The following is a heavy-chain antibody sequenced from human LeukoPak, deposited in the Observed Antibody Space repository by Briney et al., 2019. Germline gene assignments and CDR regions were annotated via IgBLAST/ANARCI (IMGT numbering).Heavy chain of an antibody. CDR2: IYYSGST. CDR1: GGSISRSSYY. J-gene: IGHJ4*02. Sequence: SETLSLTWAVSGGSISRSSYYWGWIRQPPGKGLEWIGSIYYSGSTYYNPSLKSRVTISVDTSKNQFSLKLSSVTAADTAVYYCARHPGRLFDYLGQGTLVTVSS. CDR3: ARHPGRLFDY. V-gene: IGHV4-39*01.